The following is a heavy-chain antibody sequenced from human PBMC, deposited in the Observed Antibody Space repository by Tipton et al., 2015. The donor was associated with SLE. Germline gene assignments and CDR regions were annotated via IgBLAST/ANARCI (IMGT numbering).Heavy chain of an antibody. CDR3: ARGQQWLVGYYGLDV. Sequence: LRLSCTVSGGSISSDSYYWSWIRQPAGKGLEWIGYIYTSGSTKYNPSLKSRVTISVDTSKNQFSLKVTSVTAADTAVYYCARGQQWLVGYYGLDVWGQGTTVTVSS. CDR2: IYTSGST. V-gene: IGHV4-61*09. CDR1: GGSISSDSYY. J-gene: IGHJ6*02. D-gene: IGHD6-19*01.